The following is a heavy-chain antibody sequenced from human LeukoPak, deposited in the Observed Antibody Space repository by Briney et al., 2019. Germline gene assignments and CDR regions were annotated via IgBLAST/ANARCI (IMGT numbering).Heavy chain of an antibody. CDR1: GGSVSSGTYY. V-gene: IGHV4-61*01. CDR2: IYYSGTT. Sequence: SETLSLTCTVSGGSVSSGTYYWSWIRQPPGTRLEWIGYIYYSGTTNYNPSFKSRVTMSVDTSKNQFSLKLSSVTAADAAVYYCARHRIAAADDAFEIWGQGTVVTVSS. CDR3: ARHRIAAADDAFEI. D-gene: IGHD6-13*01. J-gene: IGHJ3*02.